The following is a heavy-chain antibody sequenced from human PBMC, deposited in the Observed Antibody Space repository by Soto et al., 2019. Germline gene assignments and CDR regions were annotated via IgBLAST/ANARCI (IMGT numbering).Heavy chain of an antibody. V-gene: IGHV1-18*01. J-gene: IGHJ5*02. CDR1: GYTFTSYG. Sequence: ASVKVSCKASGYTFTSYGISWVRQAPGQGLEWMGWISAYNGNTNYAQKLQGRVTMTTDTSTSTAYMELRSLRSDDTAVYYCARDFGDFWSGIRANTNWFDPWGQGTLVTVSS. CDR2: ISAYNGNT. D-gene: IGHD3-3*01. CDR3: ARDFGDFWSGIRANTNWFDP.